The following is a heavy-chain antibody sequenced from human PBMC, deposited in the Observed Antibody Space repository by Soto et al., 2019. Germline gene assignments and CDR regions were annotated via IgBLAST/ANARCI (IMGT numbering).Heavy chain of an antibody. V-gene: IGHV3-7*03. Sequence: GWSLRLSCEASGVAFTSHWMTWVRQAPGKGLEWLANIKEDGSEKYYVDSVKGRFTISRDNAKSSLYLQMNSLRAEDTAVYYCARAGDGHNRASDNYYYYYGMDVWGQGTTVTVYS. CDR1: GVAFTSHW. D-gene: IGHD1-1*01. CDR2: IKEDGSEK. CDR3: ARAGDGHNRASDNYYYYYGMDV. J-gene: IGHJ6*02.